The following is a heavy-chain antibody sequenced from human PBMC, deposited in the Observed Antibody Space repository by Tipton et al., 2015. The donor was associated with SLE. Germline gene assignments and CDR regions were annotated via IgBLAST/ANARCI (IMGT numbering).Heavy chain of an antibody. CDR2: IYYSGST. CDR3: VRGNRGRYSYAPRPNWYINL. D-gene: IGHD5-18*01. CDR1: GGSISSYY. Sequence: TLSLTCTVSGGSISSYYWSWIRQPPGKGLEWIGYIYYSGSTNYNPSLKSRVTISVDTSKNQFSLKLSSVTAADTAVYYWVRGNRGRYSYAPRPNWYINLWGRGTLVTVSS. V-gene: IGHV4-59*01. J-gene: IGHJ2*01.